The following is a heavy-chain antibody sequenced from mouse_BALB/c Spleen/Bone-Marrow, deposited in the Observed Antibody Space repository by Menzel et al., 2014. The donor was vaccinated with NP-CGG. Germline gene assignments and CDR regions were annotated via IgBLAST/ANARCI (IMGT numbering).Heavy chain of an antibody. CDR2: ILPGSGST. D-gene: IGHD1-1*01. J-gene: IGHJ1*01. CDR1: GYTFXSYW. V-gene: IGHV1-9*01. CDR3: AREDGLWYFDV. Sequence: QVQLQQSGAELMKPGASVKISCKATGYTFXSYWIEWVKQRPGHGLEWIGEILPGSGSTNYNEKFKGKATFTADTSSNTAYMQLSSLTSEDSAVYYCAREDGLWYFDVWGVGTTVTVSS.